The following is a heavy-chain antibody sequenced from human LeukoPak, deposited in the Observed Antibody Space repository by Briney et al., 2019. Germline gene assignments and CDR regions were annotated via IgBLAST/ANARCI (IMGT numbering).Heavy chain of an antibody. CDR1: GFTFSSYG. Sequence: PGGSLRLSCAASGFTFSSYGMHWVRQAPGKGLEWVAFIRYDGSNKYYADSVKGRFTISRDNSKNTLYLQMNSLRVDDTAVYYCARGLNRYFTTVTPLGDYWGQGTLVTVSS. D-gene: IGHD4-17*01. V-gene: IGHV3-30*02. CDR2: IRYDGSNK. CDR3: ARGLNRYFTTVTPLGDY. J-gene: IGHJ4*02.